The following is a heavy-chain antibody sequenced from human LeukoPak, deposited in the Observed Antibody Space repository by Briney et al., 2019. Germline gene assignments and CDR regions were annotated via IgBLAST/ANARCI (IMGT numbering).Heavy chain of an antibody. CDR1: GFTFSSYA. D-gene: IGHD6-13*01. V-gene: IGHV3-23*01. CDR2: ISANGDTT. CDR3: AKEGRIAAGTGDYFDY. Sequence: GGSLRLSCAASGFTFSSYAMSWVRQAPGKGLEGVSGISANGDTTKYADTVKGRFTISRDNAKNTVLLQMNSLRADDTAVYYCAKEGRIAAGTGDYFDYWGQGTLVTVSS. J-gene: IGHJ4*02.